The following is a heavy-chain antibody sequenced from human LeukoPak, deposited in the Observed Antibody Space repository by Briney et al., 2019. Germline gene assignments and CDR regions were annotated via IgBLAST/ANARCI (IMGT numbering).Heavy chain of an antibody. CDR3: ARVPAQYYFDF. D-gene: IGHD2/OR15-2a*01. CDR2: IYHSGST. J-gene: IGHJ4*02. Sequence: SETLSLTCTVSGGSISSGGYYWSWIRQPPGKGLEWIGYIYHSGSTYYNPSLKSRVSMSIDTSKNQFSLRLRSVTAADTAIYYCARVPAQYYFDFWGQGALVTVSS. CDR1: GGSISSGGYY. V-gene: IGHV4-30-2*01.